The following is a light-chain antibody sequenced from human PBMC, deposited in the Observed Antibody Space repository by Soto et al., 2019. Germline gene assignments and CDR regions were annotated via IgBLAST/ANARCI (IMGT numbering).Light chain of an antibody. CDR2: DAS. CDR3: QQYSSYWT. Sequence: DIQMTQSPSSLSASVGDRVTITCRASQSISRWLAWYQEKPGKAPKVLIYDASNVESGVPTRCSGSGAGTEFTLTISRLQPDDFASYYCQQYSSYWTFGQGTKVDIK. V-gene: IGKV1-5*01. J-gene: IGKJ1*01. CDR1: QSISRW.